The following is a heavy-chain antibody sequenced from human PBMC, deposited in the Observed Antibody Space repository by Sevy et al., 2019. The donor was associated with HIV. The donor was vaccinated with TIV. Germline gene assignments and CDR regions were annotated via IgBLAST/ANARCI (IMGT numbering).Heavy chain of an antibody. CDR1: GFTFSSYG. J-gene: IGHJ4*02. Sequence: GGSLRLSCAASGFTFSSYGMHWVRQAPGKGLEWVAVISYDGSNKYYADSVKGRFTISRDNSKNTLYLQMNSLRAEDTAVYYCARAMGWELLYFDYWGQGTLVTVSS. CDR2: ISYDGSNK. V-gene: IGHV3-30*03. D-gene: IGHD1-26*01. CDR3: ARAMGWELLYFDY.